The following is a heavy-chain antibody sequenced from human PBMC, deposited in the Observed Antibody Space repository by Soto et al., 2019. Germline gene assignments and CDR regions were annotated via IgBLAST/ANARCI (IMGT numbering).Heavy chain of an antibody. D-gene: IGHD1-26*01. J-gene: IGHJ4*02. CDR2: IIPIFGTA. V-gene: IGHV1-69*13. CDR3: ARDSAPGGSGSYYAY. CDR1: GGTFSSYA. Sequence: SVKVSCKASGGTFSSYAISWVRQAPGQGLEWMGGIIPIFGTANYAQKFQGRVTITADESTSTAYMELSSLRSEDTAVYYCARDSAPGGSGSYYAYWGQGTLVTVSS.